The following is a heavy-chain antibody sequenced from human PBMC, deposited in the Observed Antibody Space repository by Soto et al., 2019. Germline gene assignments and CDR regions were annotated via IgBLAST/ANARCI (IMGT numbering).Heavy chain of an antibody. CDR1: GGSISSGGYY. J-gene: IGHJ4*02. D-gene: IGHD5-12*01. V-gene: IGHV4-31*03. CDR2: IYYSGST. Sequence: QVQLQESGPGLVKPSQTLSLTCTVSGGSISSGGYYWSWIRQHPGKGLEWIGYIYYSGSTYYNPSLKSRVNISVDTSKNQFSLQLSSVTAADTAVYYCARSDSGYDPPDYWGQGTLVTVSS. CDR3: ARSDSGYDPPDY.